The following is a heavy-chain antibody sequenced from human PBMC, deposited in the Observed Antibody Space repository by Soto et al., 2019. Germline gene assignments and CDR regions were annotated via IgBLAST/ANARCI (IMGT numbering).Heavy chain of an antibody. CDR3: SVVVVADTRNSLGD. Sequence: EVQLVESGGGLVQPGGSLRLSCAASGFTLSSYWMHWVRQAPGKGLVWVSRINSDGSSTSYADSVKGRFTISRDNAKNTRYLQMNSLRAEDAAVYYCSVVVVADTRNSLGDWGQGTLVTVSS. D-gene: IGHD2-15*01. CDR2: INSDGSST. V-gene: IGHV3-74*01. CDR1: GFTLSSYW. J-gene: IGHJ4*02.